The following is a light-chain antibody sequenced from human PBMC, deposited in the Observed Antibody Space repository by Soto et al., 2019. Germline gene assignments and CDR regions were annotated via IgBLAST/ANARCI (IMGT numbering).Light chain of an antibody. CDR1: SSKIGSNT. J-gene: IGLJ1*01. CDR3: AAWDDSLNGYV. Sequence: QSFLNQPPSASGTPGPRVTISFFGSSSKIGSNTVNWYQQLPGTAPKLLIYSNNQRPSGVPVRFSGSKSGTSASLAISGLQSEDEADYYCAAWDDSLNGYVFGTGTKVTVL. V-gene: IGLV1-44*01. CDR2: SNN.